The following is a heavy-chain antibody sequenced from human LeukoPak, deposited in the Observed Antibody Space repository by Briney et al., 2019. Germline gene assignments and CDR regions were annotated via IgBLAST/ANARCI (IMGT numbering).Heavy chain of an antibody. CDR1: GGSISSYY. Sequence: SETLSLTCTVSGGSISSYYWSWIRQPPGKGLEWIGYIYYSGSTNYNPSLKSRVTISVDTSKNQFSLKLNSVSAADTAVYYCARVVAAAGNNWFDPWGQGTLVTVSS. V-gene: IGHV4-59*12. D-gene: IGHD6-13*01. CDR3: ARVVAAAGNNWFDP. CDR2: IYYSGST. J-gene: IGHJ5*02.